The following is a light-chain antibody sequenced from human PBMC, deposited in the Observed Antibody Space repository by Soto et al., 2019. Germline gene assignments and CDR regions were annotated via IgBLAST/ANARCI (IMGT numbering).Light chain of an antibody. CDR3: QHRYGFT. CDR1: HSADTY. J-gene: IGKJ3*01. CDR2: DAS. Sequence: EIVMTQSPATLSLSPGERTTLSCRASHSADTYLAWYQHKPGQAPRLLIHDASTRATGVPARFSGSGSGTDFTLTISSLEPEDFALYYCQHRYGFTFGPGTKVDIK. V-gene: IGKV3-11*01.